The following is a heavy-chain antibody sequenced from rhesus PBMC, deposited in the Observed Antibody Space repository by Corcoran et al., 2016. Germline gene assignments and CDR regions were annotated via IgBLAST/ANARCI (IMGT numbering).Heavy chain of an antibody. CDR3: ARNPPGDYSGSYSFDY. CDR2: IYGSSGNT. CDR1: GGSISSGYG. V-gene: IGHV4S7*01. J-gene: IGHJ4*01. Sequence: QVQLQESGPGLVKPSETLSLTCGVSGGSISSGYGWSWLRQPPGKGLEWFGYIYGSSGNTYYNPSLKSRVTISKDTSKKQFSLKLSSVTAADTAVYYCARNPPGDYSGSYSFDYWGQGVLVTVSS. D-gene: IGHD3-16*01.